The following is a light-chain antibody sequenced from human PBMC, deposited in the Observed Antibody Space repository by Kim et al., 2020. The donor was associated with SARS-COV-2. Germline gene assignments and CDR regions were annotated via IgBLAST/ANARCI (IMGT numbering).Light chain of an antibody. CDR1: QSVSTS. J-gene: IGKJ4*01. Sequence: EIVLTQSPATLSLSPGERATLSCRASQSVSTSLAWYQQKPGQAPRLLIYDASTRATGIPARFSGSGSGTDFTLTISSLEPEDFAVYYCQQRSNWPLTFGGGTKLEI. V-gene: IGKV3-11*01. CDR3: QQRSNWPLT. CDR2: DAS.